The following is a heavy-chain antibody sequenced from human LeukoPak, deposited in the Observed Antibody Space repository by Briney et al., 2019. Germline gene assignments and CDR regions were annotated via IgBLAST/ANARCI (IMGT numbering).Heavy chain of an antibody. Sequence: GGSLRPSCAASGFNVSNNYMTWVRQAPGKGLEWVSLIYSSGSTYYADSVKGRFTISRDNAENTLYLQMNSLRVEDTAVYYCVRSAFHAGSGNYYDYWGQGTLVTVSS. CDR3: VRSAFHAGSGNYYDY. J-gene: IGHJ4*02. D-gene: IGHD3-22*01. CDR1: GFNVSNNY. CDR2: IYSSGST. V-gene: IGHV3-53*01.